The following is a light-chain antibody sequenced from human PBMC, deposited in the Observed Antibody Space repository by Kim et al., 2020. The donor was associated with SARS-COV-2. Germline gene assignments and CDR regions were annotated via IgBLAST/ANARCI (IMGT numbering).Light chain of an antibody. CDR3: QQSYTFPRT. CDR1: QRISSS. Sequence: DIQMTQSPSSLSASVGDRVTITCRTSQRISSSLNWYQQKPGTAPKLLIYAASGLQSGVPSRFSGSGSGTDFTLTINGLQPVDFATYFCQQSYTFPRTFGKGTKVDIK. CDR2: AAS. J-gene: IGKJ1*01. V-gene: IGKV1-39*01.